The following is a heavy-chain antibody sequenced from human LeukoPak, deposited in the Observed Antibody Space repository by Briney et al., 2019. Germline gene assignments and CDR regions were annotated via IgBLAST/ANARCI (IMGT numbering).Heavy chain of an antibody. CDR1: GYSFTSYW. D-gene: IGHD3-3*01. CDR2: IYPGDSDT. CDR3: ARQEWFRSNWFDP. J-gene: IGHJ5*02. V-gene: IGHV5-51*01. Sequence: GESLKISCEGSGYSFTSYWIGWVRQMPGKGLEWMGIIYPGDSDTRYSPSFQGQVTISADKSISTAYLQWSSLKASDTAMYYCARQEWFRSNWFDPWGQGTLVTVSS.